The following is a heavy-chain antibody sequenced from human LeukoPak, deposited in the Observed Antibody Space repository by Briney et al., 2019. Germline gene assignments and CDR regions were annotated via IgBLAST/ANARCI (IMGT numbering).Heavy chain of an antibody. Sequence: GGSLRLSCAASGFTFSGYWMSWVRQAPGKGLGWVANIKEDGSEKYYVDSVKGRFTISRDNAKNSLYLQMNSLRVEDTAVYYCAGQGPRFDPWGQGTLVTVSS. J-gene: IGHJ5*02. CDR3: AGQGPRFDP. CDR1: GFTFSGYW. V-gene: IGHV3-7*01. CDR2: IKEDGSEK.